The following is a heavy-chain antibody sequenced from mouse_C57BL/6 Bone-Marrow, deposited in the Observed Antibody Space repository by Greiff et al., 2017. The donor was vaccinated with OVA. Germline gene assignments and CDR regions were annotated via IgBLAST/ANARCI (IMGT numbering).Heavy chain of an antibody. D-gene: IGHD1-1*01. V-gene: IGHV5-16*01. CDR3: ARENPLGYYGKNLYFYV. J-gene: IGHJ1*03. CDR1: GFTFSDYY. Sequence: EVTLVEPEGGLVQPGSSMKLSCTASGFTFSDYYMAWVSQIPEKGLEWVANINSYGSSTYYQDYLKSRFIISRDNAKNLLYLQLSRLKSEDTATYYCARENPLGYYGKNLYFYVWGTETTVTVAT. CDR2: INSYGSST.